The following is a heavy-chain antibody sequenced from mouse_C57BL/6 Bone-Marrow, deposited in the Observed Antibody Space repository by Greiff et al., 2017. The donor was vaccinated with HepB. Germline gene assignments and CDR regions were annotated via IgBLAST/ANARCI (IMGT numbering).Heavy chain of an antibody. CDR2: INPNYGNT. V-gene: IGHV1-39*01. J-gene: IGHJ1*03. CDR1: GYTFTDYY. Sequence: EVQLQESGPELVKPGASVKISCKASGYTFTDYYMNWVKQSNGKSLEWIGVINPNYGNTNYNQKFKGKTTLTVDQSSSTAYMQLNSLTSEDSAVYYYEGDEFEPDYSYTVWGKGTTVTVSS. CDR3: EGDEFEPDYSYTV. D-gene: IGHD2-13*01.